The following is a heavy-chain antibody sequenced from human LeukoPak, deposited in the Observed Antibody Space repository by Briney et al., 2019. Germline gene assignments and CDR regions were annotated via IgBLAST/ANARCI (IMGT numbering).Heavy chain of an antibody. CDR2: INHSGST. V-gene: IGHV4-34*01. CDR1: GGSFSGYY. J-gene: IGHJ4*02. CDR3: ARGLSPRINMVRGVRPPFRGVFDY. D-gene: IGHD3-10*01. Sequence: SEPLTLSCAVYGGSFSGYYWSWIRQPPGKGLEWSGEINHSGSTNYNPSLKSRVTISVDTSKNQFSLKLSSVTAADTAVYYCARGLSPRINMVRGVRPPFRGVFDYWGQGTLVTVSS.